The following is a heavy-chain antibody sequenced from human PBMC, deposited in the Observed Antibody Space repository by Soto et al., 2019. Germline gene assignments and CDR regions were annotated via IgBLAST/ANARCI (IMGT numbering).Heavy chain of an antibody. CDR3: ARDLRPYAGTLWAYYYSGMDV. D-gene: IGHD1-1*01. V-gene: IGHV3-30-3*01. J-gene: IGHJ6*02. CDR1: GFTFSSYA. CDR2: ISYDGSNK. Sequence: GGSLRLSCAASGFTFSSYAMHWVRQAPGKGLEWVAVISYDGSNKYYADSVKGRFTISRDNSKNTLYLQMNSLRAEDTAVYYCARDLRPYAGTLWAYYYSGMDVWGPGTTVTVSS.